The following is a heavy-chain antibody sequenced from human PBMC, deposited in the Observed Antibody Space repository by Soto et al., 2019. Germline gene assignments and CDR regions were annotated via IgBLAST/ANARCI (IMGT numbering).Heavy chain of an antibody. D-gene: IGHD2-8*02. CDR2: ISAYNGNT. Sequence: QVQLVQSGAEVKKPGASVKVSCKASGYTFTNYGVSWVRQAPGQGLEWMGWISAYNGNTDYAQKLQGRVTMTPDTSTNTAYVELRSLRSDDTAVYYCARVGAYCTGSSCFDSWGQGTLVTVSS. J-gene: IGHJ4*02. V-gene: IGHV1-18*01. CDR1: GYTFTNYG. CDR3: ARVGAYCTGSSCFDS.